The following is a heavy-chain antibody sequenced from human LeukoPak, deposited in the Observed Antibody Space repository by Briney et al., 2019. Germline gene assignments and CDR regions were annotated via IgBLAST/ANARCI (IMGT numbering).Heavy chain of an antibody. J-gene: IGHJ4*02. CDR2: ISGSGGNT. CDR1: GFTFNSYS. Sequence: GGSLRLSCAASGFTFNSYSMNWVRQAPGKGLEWVSAISGSGGNTYYADSVKGRFTISRDNSKNTLYLQMNSLRAEDTAVYYCAKPARTDYADYWGQGTLVTVSS. V-gene: IGHV3-23*01. D-gene: IGHD1-1*01. CDR3: AKPARTDYADY.